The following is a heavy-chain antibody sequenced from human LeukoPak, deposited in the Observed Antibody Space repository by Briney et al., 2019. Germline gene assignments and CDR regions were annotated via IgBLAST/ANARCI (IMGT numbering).Heavy chain of an antibody. D-gene: IGHD2-15*01. CDR1: GFTFSSYA. Sequence: GGSLRLSCAASGFTFSSYAMHWVRQALGKGLEWVAVTSYDGSHIYYPDSVKGRFTISRDNPKNTLYLQMNSLGPEDTALYYCARGRDYCSDYWGQGTLVTVSS. J-gene: IGHJ4*02. CDR3: ARGRDYCSDY. V-gene: IGHV3-30*04. CDR2: TSYDGSHI.